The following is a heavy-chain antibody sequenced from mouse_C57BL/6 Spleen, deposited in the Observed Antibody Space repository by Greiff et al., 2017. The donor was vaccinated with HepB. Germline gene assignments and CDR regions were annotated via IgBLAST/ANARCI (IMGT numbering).Heavy chain of an antibody. J-gene: IGHJ1*03. Sequence: VQLQQSVAELVRPGASVKLSCTASGFNIKNTYMHWVKQRPEQGLEWIGRIDPANGNTKYAPKFQGKATITADTSSNTAYLQLSSLTSEDTAIYYCAKPYYYGSSYWYFDVWGTGTTVTVSS. CDR2: IDPANGNT. CDR1: GFNIKNTY. V-gene: IGHV14-3*01. CDR3: AKPYYYGSSYWYFDV. D-gene: IGHD1-1*01.